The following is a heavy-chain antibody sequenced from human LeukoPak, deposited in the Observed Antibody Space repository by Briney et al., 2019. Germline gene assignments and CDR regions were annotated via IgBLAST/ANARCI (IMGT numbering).Heavy chain of an antibody. V-gene: IGHV3-21*01. Sequence: GGSLRLSCAASGFTFSSYAMTWVRQAPGKGLEWVSSISSSSSYIYYADSVKGRFTISRDNAKNSLYLQMNSLRAEDTAVYYCARDPYHMTTGGGSVAFDIWGQGTMVTVSS. CDR1: GFTFSSYA. D-gene: IGHD4-17*01. CDR3: ARDPYHMTTGGGSVAFDI. CDR2: ISSSSSYI. J-gene: IGHJ3*02.